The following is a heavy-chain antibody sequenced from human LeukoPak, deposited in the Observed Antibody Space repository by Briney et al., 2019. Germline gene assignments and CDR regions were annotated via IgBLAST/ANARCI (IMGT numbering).Heavy chain of an antibody. J-gene: IGHJ4*02. Sequence: PSETLSLTCTVSGGSISSYYWSWIRQPPGKGLEWIGYIYYSGSTNYNPSLKSRVTISVDTSKNQFSLKLSSVTAADTAVYYCARMLGRWLQFGYFDYWGQGTLVTVSS. D-gene: IGHD5-24*01. CDR3: ARMLGRWLQFGYFDY. CDR1: GGSISSYY. CDR2: IYYSGST. V-gene: IGHV4-59*01.